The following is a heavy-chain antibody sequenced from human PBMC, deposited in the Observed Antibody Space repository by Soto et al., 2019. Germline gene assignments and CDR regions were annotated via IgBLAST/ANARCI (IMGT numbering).Heavy chain of an antibody. Sequence: EVQLLESGGGLVQPGVSLRLSCAASGLTFSNYAMSWVRQAPGKGLEWVSGISGNGDSTYYTDSVKGRFTISRDNSKNTSYLQMNSLRAEDTAVYYCAKSPYYFDYWGQGTLVTVSS. CDR3: AKSPYYFDY. J-gene: IGHJ4*02. V-gene: IGHV3-23*01. CDR1: GLTFSNYA. CDR2: ISGNGDST.